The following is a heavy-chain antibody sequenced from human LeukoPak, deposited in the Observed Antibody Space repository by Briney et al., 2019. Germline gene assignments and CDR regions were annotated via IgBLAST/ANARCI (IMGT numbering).Heavy chain of an antibody. J-gene: IGHJ6*02. CDR2: IYYSENT. V-gene: IGHV4-31*03. CDR3: ARGGQRRYFDWSLPGDPQDVGGHYYYYGLDV. CDR1: GGSISSGDYY. Sequence: SQTLSLTCTVSGGSISSGDYYWSWIRQHPGKGPEWIGYIYYSENTYYNPSLKSRVSISVDTSKNQFSLKLSSVTAADTAVYYCARGGQRRYFDWSLPGDPQDVGGHYYYYGLDVWGQGTTVTVSS. D-gene: IGHD3-9*01.